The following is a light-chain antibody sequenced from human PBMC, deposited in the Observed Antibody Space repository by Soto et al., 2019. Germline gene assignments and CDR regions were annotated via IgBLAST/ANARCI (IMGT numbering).Light chain of an antibody. CDR2: SAF. Sequence: MTXSXSSLXASVXXXXTXXCRASQKICSFLNWYQQNPGEAPMLLVYSAFRLQSGVPSRFNGSGSGTDFTLSISSLQPEDFSTYYCQQGSTTPISVGQGTILEIK. J-gene: IGKJ5*01. CDR1: QKICSF. V-gene: IGKV1-39*01. CDR3: QQGSTTPIS.